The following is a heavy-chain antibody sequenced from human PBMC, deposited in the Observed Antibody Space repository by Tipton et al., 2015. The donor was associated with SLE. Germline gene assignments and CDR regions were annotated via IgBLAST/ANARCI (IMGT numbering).Heavy chain of an antibody. V-gene: IGHV4-59*12. CDR3: ARGILYTWLDP. CDR1: GGSISSYY. CDR2: IYYSGST. Sequence: TLSLTCTVSGGSISSYYWSWIRQPPGKGLEWIGYIYYSGSTNYNPSLKSRVTISVDTSKNRFSLNLDSVTAADTAIYYCARGILYTWLDPWGQGTLVTVSS. J-gene: IGHJ5*02.